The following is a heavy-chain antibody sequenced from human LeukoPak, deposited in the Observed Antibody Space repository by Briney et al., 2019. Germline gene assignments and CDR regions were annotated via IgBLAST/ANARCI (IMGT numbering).Heavy chain of an antibody. CDR2: ISGSGGST. J-gene: IGHJ4*02. V-gene: IGHV3-23*01. D-gene: IGHD6-13*01. CDR3: AKIPQQLVLGYFDY. CDR1: GFTFSTYA. Sequence: GGSLRLSCVASGFTFSTYAMSWVRQAPGKGLEWVSAISGSGGSTYYADSVKGRFTISRDNSKNTLYLQMNSLRAEDAAVYYCAKIPQQLVLGYFDYWGQGTLVTVSS.